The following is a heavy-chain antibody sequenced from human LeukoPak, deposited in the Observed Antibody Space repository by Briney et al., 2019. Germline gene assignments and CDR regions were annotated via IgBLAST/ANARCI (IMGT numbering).Heavy chain of an antibody. CDR3: ARVSGDYLDYYYMDV. J-gene: IGHJ6*03. CDR1: GGSISISGYY. CDR2: IFYTGTT. V-gene: IGHV4-39*07. D-gene: IGHD4-17*01. Sequence: SETLSLTCTVSGGSISISGYYWAWIRQPPGKGPEWIGSIFYTGTTYYNPSLKSRVTISVDTSKNQFSLKLSSVTAADTAVYYCARVSGDYLDYYYMDVWGKGTTVTVSS.